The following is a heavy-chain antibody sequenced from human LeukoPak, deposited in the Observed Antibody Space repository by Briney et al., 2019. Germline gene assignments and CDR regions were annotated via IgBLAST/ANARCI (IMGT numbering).Heavy chain of an antibody. CDR1: GFTFDDYV. CDR3: ARDASLAGDRVEY. V-gene: IGHV3-43*02. CDR2: IRGDGGTT. J-gene: IGHJ4*02. Sequence: GGSLRLSCEASGFTFDDYVMHWVRQAPGKGLEWVSLIRGDGGTTYYADSVKGRFTISRDNAKNSLYLQMISLRAEDTGVYYCARDASLAGDRVEYWGQGTLVTVSS. D-gene: IGHD3-16*01.